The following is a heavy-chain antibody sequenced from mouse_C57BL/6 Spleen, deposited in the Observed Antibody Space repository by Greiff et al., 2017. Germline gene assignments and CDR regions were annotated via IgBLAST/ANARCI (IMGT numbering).Heavy chain of an antibody. V-gene: IGHV1-55*01. CDR3: ARGPVVAKRDFDY. D-gene: IGHD1-1*01. CDR2: IYPGSGST. J-gene: IGHJ2*01. Sequence: QVQLQQSGAELVKPGASVKMSCKASGYTFTSYWITWVKQRPGQGLEWIGDIYPGSGSTNYNEKFKSKATLTVDTSSSTAYMQLSSLTSEDSAVYYCARGPVVAKRDFDYWGQGTTLTVSS. CDR1: GYTFTSYW.